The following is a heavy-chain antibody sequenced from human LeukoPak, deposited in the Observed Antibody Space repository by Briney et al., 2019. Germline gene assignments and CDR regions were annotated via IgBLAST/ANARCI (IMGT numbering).Heavy chain of an antibody. D-gene: IGHD6-13*01. CDR1: GGSISSGGYY. Sequence: SETLSLTCTVSGGSISSGGYYWSWIRQHPGRGLEWIGYIYYSGSTYFNPSLKSRVTISADTSKNQFSLTLSSVTAADTAVYYCARARSAAGNFDYWGQGTLVTVSS. CDR2: IYYSGST. J-gene: IGHJ4*02. CDR3: ARARSAAGNFDY. V-gene: IGHV4-31*03.